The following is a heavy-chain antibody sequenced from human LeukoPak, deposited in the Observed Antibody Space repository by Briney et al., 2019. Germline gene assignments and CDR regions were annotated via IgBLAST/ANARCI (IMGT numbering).Heavy chain of an antibody. D-gene: IGHD2-2*01. J-gene: IGHJ1*01. CDR3: ATYSSSNGREFQY. CDR2: IRYDGSNK. CDR1: GFTFSSYG. V-gene: IGHV3-30*02. Sequence: GGSLRLSCAASGFTFSSYGMHWVRQAPGKGLEWVSFIRYDGSNKYYADSVKGRFTISRDNSKNTLYLQMNSLRAEDTAVYYCATYSSSNGREFQYWGQGTLVTVSS.